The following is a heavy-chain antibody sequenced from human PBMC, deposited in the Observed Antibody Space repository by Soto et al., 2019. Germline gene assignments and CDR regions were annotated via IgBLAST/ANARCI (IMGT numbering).Heavy chain of an antibody. CDR1: GGSISSYY. D-gene: IGHD1-20*01. Sequence: PSETLSLTCTVSGGSISSYYWSWIRQPPGKGLEWIGYIYYSGSTNYNPSLKSRVTISVDTSKNQFSLKLSSVTAADTAVYYCARGITHYNWNENWFDPWGQGTLVTVSS. V-gene: IGHV4-59*01. J-gene: IGHJ5*02. CDR2: IYYSGST. CDR3: ARGITHYNWNENWFDP.